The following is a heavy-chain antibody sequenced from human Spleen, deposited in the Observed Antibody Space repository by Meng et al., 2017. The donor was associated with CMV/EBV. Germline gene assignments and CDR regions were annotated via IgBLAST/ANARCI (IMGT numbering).Heavy chain of an antibody. CDR1: GGTFSSYT. V-gene: IGHV1-69*02. CDR3: ASLGGIDFDY. J-gene: IGHJ4*02. D-gene: IGHD4-23*01. Sequence: VSYKASGGTFSSYTISWVRQAPGQGLEWMGRIIPILGIANYAQKFQGRVTITADKSTSTAYMELSSLRSEDTAVYYCASLGGIDFDYWGQGTLVTVSS. CDR2: IIPILGIA.